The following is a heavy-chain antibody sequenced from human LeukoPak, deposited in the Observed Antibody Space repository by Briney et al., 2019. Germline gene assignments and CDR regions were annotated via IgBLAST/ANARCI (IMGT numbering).Heavy chain of an antibody. CDR1: GLTSSGAN. Sequence: PGGSLTLSCIVSGLTSSGANMACVRQTPGEELVWLMSLSSSSEYIFQKDSLKGRFTISRDNAKNSVFLELNNLRDDDTGVYYCAGGRCKRTTMFRVFYCWGQGVLVTVSS. J-gene: IGHJ4*02. CDR3: AGGRCKRTTMFRVFYC. D-gene: IGHD3-10*01. CDR2: LSSSSEYI. V-gene: IGHV3-21*01.